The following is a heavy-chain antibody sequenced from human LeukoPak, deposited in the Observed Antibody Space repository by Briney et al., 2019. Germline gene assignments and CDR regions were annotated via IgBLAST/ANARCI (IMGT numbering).Heavy chain of an antibody. CDR1: GGSISSGGYS. CDR2: IYYSGST. D-gene: IGHD4-11*01. V-gene: IGHV4-61*08. CDR3: ARFRLQTFDY. J-gene: IGHJ4*02. Sequence: PSQTLSLTCAVSGGSISSGGYSWSWIRQPPGKGLEWIGYIYYSGSTNYNPSLKSRVTISVDTSKNQFSLKLSSVAAADTAVYYCARFRLQTFDYWGQGTLVTVSS.